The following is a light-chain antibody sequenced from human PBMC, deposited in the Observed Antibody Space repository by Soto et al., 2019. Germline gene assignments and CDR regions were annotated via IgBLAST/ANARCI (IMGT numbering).Light chain of an antibody. J-gene: IGKJ3*01. CDR2: AAS. V-gene: IGKV1-9*01. Sequence: DIQLTQSPSFLSASVGDRVTITCRASQGISSDLAWYQQKPGKAPKLLIYAASTLQSGVPSRFSGSGSGTEFTLTISSLQPEDFATDYCQQRNSFGPGTKVDIK. CDR3: QQRNS. CDR1: QGISSD.